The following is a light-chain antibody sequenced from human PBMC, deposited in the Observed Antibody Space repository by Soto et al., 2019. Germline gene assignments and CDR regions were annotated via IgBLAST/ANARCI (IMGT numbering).Light chain of an antibody. J-gene: IGKJ2*02. Sequence: EIVMTQSPATLSVSPGERATLSCRASQSISSELAWYQQKPGQPPRLLIYGASTRATGVPARFTGSGSGSEFTLTISGLQSEDFAVYYCQQCHNWPRTFGQGTRLEI. CDR1: QSISSE. V-gene: IGKV3-15*01. CDR3: QQCHNWPRT. CDR2: GAS.